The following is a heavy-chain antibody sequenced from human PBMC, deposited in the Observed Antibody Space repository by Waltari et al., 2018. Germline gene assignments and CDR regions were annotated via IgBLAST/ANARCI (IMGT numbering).Heavy chain of an antibody. Sequence: QITLKESGPPLVKPTQTLTLTCTFSGFSLRTSGVSVGWFRQPPGKALEWLALIYWDDDKRYRPSLRDRLTITKYTSKNQVVLTMTNMDPVDTATYYCAHSGHFWSGFYVDYYFDYWGQGTLVTVSS. J-gene: IGHJ4*02. CDR1: GFSLRTSGVS. CDR2: IYWDDDK. V-gene: IGHV2-5*02. CDR3: AHSGHFWSGFYVDYYFDY. D-gene: IGHD3-3*02.